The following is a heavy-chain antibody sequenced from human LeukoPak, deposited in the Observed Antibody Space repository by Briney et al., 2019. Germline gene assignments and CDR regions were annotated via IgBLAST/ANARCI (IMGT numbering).Heavy chain of an antibody. CDR2: ISSSSSYI. Sequence: GGSLRLSCAASGFTFSSYSMNWVRQAPGKGLEWVLSISSSSSYIYYADSVKGRFTISRDNAKNSLYLQMNSLRAEDTAVYYCAREGVYCSSTSCYWDYWGQGTLVTVSS. V-gene: IGHV3-21*01. D-gene: IGHD2-2*01. CDR1: GFTFSSYS. J-gene: IGHJ4*02. CDR3: AREGVYCSSTSCYWDY.